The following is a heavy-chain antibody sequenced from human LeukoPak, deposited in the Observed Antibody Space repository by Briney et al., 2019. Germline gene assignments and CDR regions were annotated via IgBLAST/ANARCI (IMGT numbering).Heavy chain of an antibody. CDR2: IYTSGST. CDR1: GGSISSYY. Sequence: SETLSLTCTVSGGSISSYYWSWIRQPAGKGLEWIGRIYTSGSTNYNPSLKSRVTMSVDTSTNQFSLKLSSVTAADTAMYYCARDRRTTGYGGNLDAFDIWGQGTMVTVSS. J-gene: IGHJ3*02. D-gene: IGHD4-23*01. CDR3: ARDRRTTGYGGNLDAFDI. V-gene: IGHV4-4*07.